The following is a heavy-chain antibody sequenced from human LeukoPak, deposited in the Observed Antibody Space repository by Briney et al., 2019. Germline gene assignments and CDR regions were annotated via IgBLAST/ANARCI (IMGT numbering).Heavy chain of an antibody. CDR3: ARIGSEWLLRRNRYYFDY. CDR2: INHSGST. J-gene: IGHJ4*02. D-gene: IGHD3-3*01. Sequence: SETLSLTCAVYGGSFSGYYWSWIRQPPGEGLEWIGEINHSGSTNYNPSLRSRVTISVDTSKNQFSLKLSSVTAADTAVYYCARIGSEWLLRRNRYYFDYWGQGTLVTVSS. V-gene: IGHV4-34*01. CDR1: GGSFSGYY.